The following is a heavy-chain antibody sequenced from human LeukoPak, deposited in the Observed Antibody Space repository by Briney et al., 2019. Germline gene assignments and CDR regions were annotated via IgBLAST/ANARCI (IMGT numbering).Heavy chain of an antibody. CDR3: ARLSGIIGY. CDR1: GFTFISYA. V-gene: IGHV3-30*04. CDR2: VSYDGSNT. D-gene: IGHD3-10*01. J-gene: IGHJ4*02. Sequence: GGSLRLSCAASGFTFISYAMHWVRQAPGKGLEWVAVVSYDGSNTDYADLVKGRFTISRDNSRNTLYLQMNSLRAEDTAVYYCARLSGIIGYWGQGTLVTVSS.